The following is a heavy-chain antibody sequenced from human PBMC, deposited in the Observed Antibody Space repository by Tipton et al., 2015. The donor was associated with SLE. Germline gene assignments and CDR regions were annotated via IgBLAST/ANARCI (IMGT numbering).Heavy chain of an antibody. CDR2: IYHSGTT. CDR3: ARVMITFGGVRD. CDR1: GGSISSHY. J-gene: IGHJ4*02. V-gene: IGHV4-59*08. Sequence: TLSLTCTVSGGSISSHYWSWIRQPPGKGLEWIGSIYHSGTTYYNPSLKSRVTISVDTSKNQFSLNLSSVTAADTAVYYCARVMITFGGVRDWGQGTLVTVSS. D-gene: IGHD3-16*01.